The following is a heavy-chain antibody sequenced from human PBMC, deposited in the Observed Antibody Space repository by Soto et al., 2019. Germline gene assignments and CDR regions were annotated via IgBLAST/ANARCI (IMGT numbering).Heavy chain of an antibody. V-gene: IGHV3-74*01. CDR3: AREACSGGNCFYFGPDY. CDR1: GITFSSYW. J-gene: IGHJ4*02. CDR2: IKSDGSST. D-gene: IGHD2-15*01. Sequence: GGSLRLSCAASGITFSSYWMHWVRQAPGKGLVWVSRIKSDGSSTSYADSVKGRFTISRDNAKNTLYLQMNSLRAEDTSLYYFAREACSGGNCFYFGPDYWGQGTLVTVSS.